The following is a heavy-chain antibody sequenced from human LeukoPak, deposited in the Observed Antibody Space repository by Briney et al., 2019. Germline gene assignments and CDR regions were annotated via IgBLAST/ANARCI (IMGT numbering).Heavy chain of an antibody. Sequence: ASVKVSCKASGYTFTGYYMHWVRQAPGQGLEWMGWINPNSGGTNYAQKFQGRVTVTRDTSISTAYMELSRLRSDDTAVYYCARAPYYYGSGSYYNDDYWGQGTLVTVSS. CDR3: ARAPYYYGSGSYYNDDY. D-gene: IGHD3-10*01. CDR2: INPNSGGT. V-gene: IGHV1-2*02. J-gene: IGHJ4*02. CDR1: GYTFTGYY.